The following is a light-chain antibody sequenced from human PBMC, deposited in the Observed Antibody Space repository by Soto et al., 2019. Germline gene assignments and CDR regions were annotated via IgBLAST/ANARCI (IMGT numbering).Light chain of an antibody. CDR2: AAS. J-gene: IGKJ1*01. Sequence: QLTQSPSSLSASVGDRVTITCRASQGISSYLNWYQQKPGKAPKLLIYAASSLQSGVPSRFSGSGSGTDFTLTISSLQPEDFATYYCQQSYSTRWTFGQGTKVDIK. CDR3: QQSYSTRWT. V-gene: IGKV1-39*01. CDR1: QGISSY.